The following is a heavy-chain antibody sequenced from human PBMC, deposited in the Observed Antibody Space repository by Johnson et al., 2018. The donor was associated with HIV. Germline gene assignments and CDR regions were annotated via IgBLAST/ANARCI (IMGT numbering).Heavy chain of an antibody. CDR1: GFTFRSYA. J-gene: IGHJ3*02. Sequence: QVQLVESGGGVVQPGRSLRLSCVASGFTFRSYAMHWVRQAPGKGLEWVAVISYDGSNKYYADSVKGRFTISRDNSKNTLYLQMNSLRAEDTAGYYCARDFYYYGSGRRDDPFDIWGQGTMVIVSS. CDR3: ARDFYYYGSGRRDDPFDI. CDR2: ISYDGSNK. V-gene: IGHV3-30-3*01. D-gene: IGHD3-10*01.